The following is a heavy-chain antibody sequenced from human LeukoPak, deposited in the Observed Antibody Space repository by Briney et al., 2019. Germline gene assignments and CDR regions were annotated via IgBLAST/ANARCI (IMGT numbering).Heavy chain of an antibody. V-gene: IGHV4-59*08. CDR2: IYYSGNT. CDR1: GGSISSYH. Sequence: PSETLSLTCTVSGGSISSYHWSWIWQPPGKGLEWIGYIYYSGNTYYNPSLKSRVVISVDTSQTQFSLKLSSVTAADTAVYYCARSYCSSTSCYRDAFDIWGQGTMVNVSS. CDR3: ARSYCSSTSCYRDAFDI. J-gene: IGHJ3*02. D-gene: IGHD2-2*01.